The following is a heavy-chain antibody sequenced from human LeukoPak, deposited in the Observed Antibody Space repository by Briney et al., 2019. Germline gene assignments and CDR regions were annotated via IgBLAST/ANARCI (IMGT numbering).Heavy chain of an antibody. CDR2: INPNSGGT. Sequence: ASVKVSCKASGYTFTGYYMDWVRQAPGQGLEWMGWINPNSGGTNYAQKFQGRVTMSRDTSISTAYMELSRLRSDDTAVYYCARLMRYYDFWSGDYYGMDVWGQGTTVTVSS. CDR1: GYTFTGYY. D-gene: IGHD3-3*01. V-gene: IGHV1-2*02. CDR3: ARLMRYYDFWSGDYYGMDV. J-gene: IGHJ6*02.